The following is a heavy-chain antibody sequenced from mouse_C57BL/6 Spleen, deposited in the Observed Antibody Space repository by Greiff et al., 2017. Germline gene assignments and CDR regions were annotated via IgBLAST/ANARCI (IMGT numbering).Heavy chain of an antibody. D-gene: IGHD2-1*01. CDR3: ARRGVRNFDY. Sequence: VQLQQSGPELVKPGASVKISCKASGYTFTDYYMNWVKQSPGQSLEWIGDINPNNGGTSYNQKFKGKATLTVDKSSSTAYMDLRSLTSEDSAVYYCARRGVRNFDYWGQGTTLTVSS. CDR1: GYTFTDYY. V-gene: IGHV1-26*01. J-gene: IGHJ2*01. CDR2: INPNNGGT.